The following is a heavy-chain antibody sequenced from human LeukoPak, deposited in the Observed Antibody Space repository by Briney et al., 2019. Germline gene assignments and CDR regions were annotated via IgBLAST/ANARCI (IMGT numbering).Heavy chain of an antibody. D-gene: IGHD2-2*01. J-gene: IGHJ6*02. CDR2: INPNSGGT. CDR1: GYTFTGYY. CDR3: ARQDIVVVPAAGYYYYGMDV. Sequence: DSVKVSCKASGYTFTGYYMHWVRQAPGQGLEWMGWINPNSGGTNYAQKFQGRVTMTRDTSISTAYMELSRLRSDDTAVYYCARQDIVVVPAAGYYYYGMDVWGQGTTVTVSS. V-gene: IGHV1-2*02.